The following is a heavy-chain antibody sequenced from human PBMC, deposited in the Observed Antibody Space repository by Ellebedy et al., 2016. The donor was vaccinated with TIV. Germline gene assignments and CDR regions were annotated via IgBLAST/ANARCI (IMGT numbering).Heavy chain of an antibody. V-gene: IGHV1-18*01. CDR1: GYDFATYS. CDR3: TRDMVQGMVSRYLWYDY. Sequence: ASVKVSCKASGYDFATYSVSWVRQAPGQGLEWMGWISAYTGNTNYAQKFQGRVSLTTDISTRTAYMELRSLRSDDTAVYYCTRDMVQGMVSRYLWYDYWGQGTLVTVSS. D-gene: IGHD5/OR15-5a*01. CDR2: ISAYTGNT. J-gene: IGHJ4*02.